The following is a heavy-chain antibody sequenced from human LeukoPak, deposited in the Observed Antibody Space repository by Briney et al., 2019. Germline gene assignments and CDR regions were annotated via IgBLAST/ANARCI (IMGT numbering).Heavy chain of an antibody. Sequence: SETLSLTCTVSGGSFSSSSYYWGWIRQPPGKGLEWIGSIYYSGCTYYNPSLKSRVTISVDTSNNQFSLKLSSVTAADTAVYYCARRSLGSRVRNDYWGQGTLVTVSS. CDR1: GGSFSSSSYY. CDR3: ARRSLGSRVRNDY. J-gene: IGHJ4*02. CDR2: IYYSGCT. V-gene: IGHV4-39*01. D-gene: IGHD2-2*01.